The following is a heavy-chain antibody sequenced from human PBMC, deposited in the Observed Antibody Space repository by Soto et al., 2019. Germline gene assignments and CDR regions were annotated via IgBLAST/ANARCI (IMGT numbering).Heavy chain of an antibody. CDR1: GYTFTKYY. CDR3: VRGVASGFLFDY. Sequence: QVQLVQSGAEVKKPGASVKVSCKASGYTFTKYYVHWVRQAPGQGLEWMGVISPSGGSTTYAQKFQGRVTMTRDMSTSTVYMELSSLRSDDTAVYWCVRGVASGFLFDYWGQGTLVTVSS. D-gene: IGHD6-19*01. CDR2: ISPSGGST. V-gene: IGHV1-46*01. J-gene: IGHJ4*02.